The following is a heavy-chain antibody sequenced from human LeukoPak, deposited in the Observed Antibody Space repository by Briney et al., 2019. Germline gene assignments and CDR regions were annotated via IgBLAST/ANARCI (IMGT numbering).Heavy chain of an antibody. V-gene: IGHV3-48*01. CDR2: ISSSSSTI. CDR3: ARESYAWIQLWFDY. Sequence: PGGSLRLSCAASGFTFSSYSMNWVRQAPGKGLEWVSYISSSSSTIYYADSVKGRFTISRDNAKNSQYLQMNSLRAEDTAVYYCARESYAWIQLWFDYWGQGTLVTVSS. J-gene: IGHJ4*02. CDR1: GFTFSSYS. D-gene: IGHD5-18*01.